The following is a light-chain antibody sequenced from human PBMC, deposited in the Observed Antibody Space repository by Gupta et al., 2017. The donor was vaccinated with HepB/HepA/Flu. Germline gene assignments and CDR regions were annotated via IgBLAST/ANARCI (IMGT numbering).Light chain of an antibody. CDR3: HQEGSSPST. CDR1: QSLSGSL. J-gene: IGKJ1*01. Sequence: EIVLTQSPGTLSLSPGERATLSCRASQSLSGSLLAWYQQKPGQAPRLLIYGASSRANGIPDRFSGSGSGTDFTLTINRREPEDFAVYFCHQEGSSPSTFGQGTKVEIK. CDR2: GAS. V-gene: IGKV3-20*01.